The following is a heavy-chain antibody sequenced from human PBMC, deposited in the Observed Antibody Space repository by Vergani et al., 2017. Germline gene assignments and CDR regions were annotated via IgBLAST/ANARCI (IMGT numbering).Heavy chain of an antibody. J-gene: IGHJ3*02. Sequence: QVQLVESGGGLVKPGGSLRLSCAASGFSFSDHYMNWIRQAPGKGLEWVSYISNSGNTIEYADSVKGRFSISRDNAKSSLFLQMDSLRAEDTAVYYCARDHSDYNNYPGTLDIWGRGSMVGVCS. CDR2: ISNSGNTI. D-gene: IGHD5-24*01. V-gene: IGHV3-11*01. CDR3: ARDHSDYNNYPGTLDI. CDR1: GFSFSDHY.